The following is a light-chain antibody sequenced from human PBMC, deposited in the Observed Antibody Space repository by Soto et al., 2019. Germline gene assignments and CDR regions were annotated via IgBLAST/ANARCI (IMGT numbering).Light chain of an antibody. J-gene: IGKJ5*01. CDR2: GAS. CDR3: QQYNYLIT. Sequence: IVMTQSPATLSVSPGERATLSCRASQSVSNNLAWYQQKPGQAPRLLMYGASTRATGIPARFSGSGSGTEFTLTITSLQPEDFAVYYCQQYNYLITFGQGTRLEIK. CDR1: QSVSNN. V-gene: IGKV3-15*01.